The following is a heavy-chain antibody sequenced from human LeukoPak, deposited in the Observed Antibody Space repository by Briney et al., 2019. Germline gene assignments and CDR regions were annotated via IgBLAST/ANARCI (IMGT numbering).Heavy chain of an antibody. D-gene: IGHD2-15*01. CDR3: ARDNPKPSVVPHY. CDR2: ISAYNGNT. CDR1: GYTFTSYG. J-gene: IGHJ4*02. V-gene: IGHV1-18*01. Sequence: ASVKVSCKASGYTFTSYGISWVRQAPGQGLEWMGWISAYNGNTNYAQKVQGRVTMTTDTSTSTAFMELRSLRSDDTAVYYCARDNPKPSVVPHYWGQGTLVPVSS.